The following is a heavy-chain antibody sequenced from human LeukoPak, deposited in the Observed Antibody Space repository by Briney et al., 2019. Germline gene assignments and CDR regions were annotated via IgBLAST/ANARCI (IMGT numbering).Heavy chain of an antibody. CDR3: ARDLSSTSNWEFDY. J-gene: IGHJ4*02. Sequence: ASVKVSCKASGYTFTDYFIHWVRQAPGQGPEWMGRMNGNSGVTMYAQTLQDRVTMTRDTSISTAYMELCRLTSDDTAVYYCARDLSSTSNWEFDYWGQGTLVTVSS. V-gene: IGHV1-2*06. CDR2: MNGNSGVT. D-gene: IGHD7-27*01. CDR1: GYTFTDYF.